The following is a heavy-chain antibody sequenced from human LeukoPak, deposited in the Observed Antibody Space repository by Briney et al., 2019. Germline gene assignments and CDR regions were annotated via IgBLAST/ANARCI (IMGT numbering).Heavy chain of an antibody. Sequence: PGGSLRLSCAASGFTFSSYVMNWVRQAPGKGLEWVSSISSSSSYIYYADSVKGRFTISRDNAKNSLYLQMNSLRAEDTAVYYCAREGRGAKGNAFDIWGQGTMVTVSS. CDR1: GFTFSSYV. CDR2: ISSSSSYI. D-gene: IGHD1-26*01. CDR3: AREGRGAKGNAFDI. J-gene: IGHJ3*02. V-gene: IGHV3-21*01.